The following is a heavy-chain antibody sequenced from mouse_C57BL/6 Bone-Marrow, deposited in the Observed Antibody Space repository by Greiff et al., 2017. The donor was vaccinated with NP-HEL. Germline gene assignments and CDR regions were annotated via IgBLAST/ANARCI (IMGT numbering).Heavy chain of an antibody. CDR2: IDPETGGT. CDR3: TRGGSITAVVFDY. CDR1: GYTFTDYE. D-gene: IGHD1-1*01. J-gene: IGHJ2*01. Sequence: QVQLQQSGAELVRPGASVTLSCKASGYTFTDYEMHWVKQTPVHGLEWIGAIDPETGGTAYNQKFKGKAILTADKSSSTAYMELRSLTSEDSAVYYCTRGGSITAVVFDYWGQGTTLTVSS. V-gene: IGHV1-15*01.